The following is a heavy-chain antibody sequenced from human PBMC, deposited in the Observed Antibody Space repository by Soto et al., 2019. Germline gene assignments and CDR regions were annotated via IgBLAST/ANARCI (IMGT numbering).Heavy chain of an antibody. D-gene: IGHD1-20*01. Sequence: QVQLQESGPGLVKPSQTLSLTCTVSGGSISSGYYYWSWIRQHPGKGLEWIGYIYYRGTTYYNPALKSRITISVDTSKNPFSLKLASVTAGGTAVYYCAGAEGYSRNGGLFDPWGQGTLVTVSS. CDR3: AGAEGYSRNGGLFDP. V-gene: IGHV4-31*03. CDR1: GGSISSGYYY. J-gene: IGHJ5*02. CDR2: IYYRGTT.